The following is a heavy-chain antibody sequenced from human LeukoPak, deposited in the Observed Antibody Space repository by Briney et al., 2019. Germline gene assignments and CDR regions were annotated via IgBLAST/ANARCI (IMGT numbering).Heavy chain of an antibody. Sequence: PGGSLRLSCAASGFNFSTYAVHWVRQAPGKGLEWAAIISYDGDNKYYADSVKGRFTISRDNSKNTLYLQMNSLRPEDTAVYYCAKDPSAADGPSFDYWGQGTLVTVSS. J-gene: IGHJ4*02. D-gene: IGHD3/OR15-3a*01. V-gene: IGHV3-30-3*01. CDR3: AKDPSAADGPSFDY. CDR2: ISYDGDNK. CDR1: GFNFSTYA.